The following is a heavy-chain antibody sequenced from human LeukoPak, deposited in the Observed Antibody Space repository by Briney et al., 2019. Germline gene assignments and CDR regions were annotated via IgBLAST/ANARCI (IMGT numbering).Heavy chain of an antibody. V-gene: IGHV4-34*01. CDR2: INHSGST. D-gene: IGHD3-10*01. CDR1: GFTFSSYA. Sequence: GSLRLSCAASGFTFSSYAMSWVRQPPGKGLEWIGEINHSGSTNYNPSLKSRVTISVDTSKNQFSLKLSSVTAADTAVYYCARGYGMVRGVIIIPDYFDYWGQGTLVTVSS. CDR3: ARGYGMVRGVIIIPDYFDY. J-gene: IGHJ4*02.